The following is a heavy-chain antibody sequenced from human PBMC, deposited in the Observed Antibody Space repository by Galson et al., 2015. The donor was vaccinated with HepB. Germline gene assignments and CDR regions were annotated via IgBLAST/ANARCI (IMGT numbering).Heavy chain of an antibody. Sequence: SVKVSCKASGYIIISYYMHWVRQAPGQGLEWMGIINPSGDSTSYAQKFQGRVTMTRDTSTSTVYMELSSLRSEDTAVYHCARRGRVPGTGNDYYGMDVWGQGTTVTVSS. CDR1: GYIIISYY. CDR2: INPSGDST. J-gene: IGHJ6*02. V-gene: IGHV1-46*01. CDR3: ARRGRVPGTGNDYYGMDV. D-gene: IGHD3-10*01.